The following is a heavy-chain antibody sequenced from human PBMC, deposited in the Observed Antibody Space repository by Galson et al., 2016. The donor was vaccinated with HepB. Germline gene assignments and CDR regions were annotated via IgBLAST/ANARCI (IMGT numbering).Heavy chain of an antibody. V-gene: IGHV3-30*04. CDR2: ISFDGSNT. CDR1: GFGFSSYA. Sequence: SLRLSCAASGFGFSSYAMHWVRQAPGKGLEWLSVISFDGSNTYQADSVKGRFTISRDNFENTLYLQMNSLTAEDTAVYYCAREGSFMLTFFDYWGQGTLVTVSS. D-gene: IGHD4/OR15-4a*01. J-gene: IGHJ4*02. CDR3: AREGSFMLTFFDY.